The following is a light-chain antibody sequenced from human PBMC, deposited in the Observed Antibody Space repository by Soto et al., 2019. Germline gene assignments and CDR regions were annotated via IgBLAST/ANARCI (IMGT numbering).Light chain of an antibody. J-gene: IGLJ3*02. CDR1: SGHSTNI. Sequence: QSVLTQSSSASASLGSSVKLTCTLSSGHSTNIIGWHQQQPGKAPRFLMKLEGSGTYNRGSGVPDRFSGSSSAADRYLIISNLQFEDEADYYCETWDSKSWVFGGGTKLTVL. CDR2: LEGSGTY. V-gene: IGLV4-60*02. CDR3: ETWDSKSWV.